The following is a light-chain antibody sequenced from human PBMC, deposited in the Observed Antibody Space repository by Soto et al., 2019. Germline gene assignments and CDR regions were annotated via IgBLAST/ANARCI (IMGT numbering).Light chain of an antibody. J-gene: IGKJ1*01. CDR2: GAS. Sequence: IVMTQSPATLSVSRGERATLSFRARQSVSSFLAWYQQKPGQAPRLLIYGASSRASGIPARFSGSGSGTEFTLTISSLQSEDFAVYYCQQYGSSGTFGQGTKVDIK. CDR1: QSVSSF. CDR3: QQYGSSGT. V-gene: IGKV3D-15*01.